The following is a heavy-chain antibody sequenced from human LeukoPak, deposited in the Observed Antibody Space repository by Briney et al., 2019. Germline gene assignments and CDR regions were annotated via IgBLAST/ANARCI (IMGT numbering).Heavy chain of an antibody. Sequence: SETLSLTCAVYGGSFSGYYWSWIRQPPGKGLEWIGEINHSGGTNYNPSLKSRVTISVDTSKNQFSLKLSSVTAADTAVYYCARGVGRFLEWLLRMDYFDYWGQGTLVTVSS. V-gene: IGHV4-34*01. J-gene: IGHJ4*02. CDR1: GGSFSGYY. D-gene: IGHD3-3*01. CDR3: ARGVGRFLEWLLRMDYFDY. CDR2: INHSGGT.